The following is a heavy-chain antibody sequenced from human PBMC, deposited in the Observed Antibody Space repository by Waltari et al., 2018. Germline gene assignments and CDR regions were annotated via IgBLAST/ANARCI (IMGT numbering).Heavy chain of an antibody. D-gene: IGHD1-20*01. CDR3: ARLYNNNPMDV. V-gene: IGHV1-69*04. J-gene: IGHJ6*02. CDR2: IIPIFNIA. Sequence: QVQLVQSGAEVKKPGSSVKVSCRVSGGTISSYGISWVRQAPGQGPEWMGRIIPIFNIAKYAPKFQGRVTITADKSTSTAYMELSSLRSEDTAVYYCARLYNNNPMDVWGQGTTVTVSS. CDR1: GGTISSYG.